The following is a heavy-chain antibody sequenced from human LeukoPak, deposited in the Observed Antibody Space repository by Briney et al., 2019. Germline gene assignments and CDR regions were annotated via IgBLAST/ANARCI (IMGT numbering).Heavy chain of an antibody. CDR3: ARHHGDYLSAAFDI. CDR1: GGSISSSTYY. D-gene: IGHD4-17*01. J-gene: IGHJ3*02. V-gene: IGHV4-39*01. Sequence: SETLSLTCTVSGGSISSSTYYCGWIRQPPGKGLEWIGSIYYSGSTYYNPSLKSRVTISVDTSKNQFSLKLSSVTAADTAVYYCARHHGDYLSAAFDIWGQGTMVTVSS. CDR2: IYYSGST.